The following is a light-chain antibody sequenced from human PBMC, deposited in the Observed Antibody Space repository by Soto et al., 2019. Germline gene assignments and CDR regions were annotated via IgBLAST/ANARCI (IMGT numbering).Light chain of an antibody. Sequence: IKMTQSLSTLSAPVGDTVTITCRASQSISVSLAWYQQKPGKAPNLLIYDASTLQGGVPSRFSGSGSGTEFTLTVTSLQPEDFATYFCQQYDKYSTFGHGTKVDI. CDR3: QQYDKYST. J-gene: IGKJ1*01. CDR2: DAS. V-gene: IGKV1-5*01. CDR1: QSISVS.